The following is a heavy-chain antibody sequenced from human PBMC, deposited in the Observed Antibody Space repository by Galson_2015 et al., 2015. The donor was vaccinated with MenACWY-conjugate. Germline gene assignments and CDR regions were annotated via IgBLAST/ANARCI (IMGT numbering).Heavy chain of an antibody. CDR2: INSDGTTI. CDR3: ARAGWYRFDY. D-gene: IGHD6-19*01. Sequence: SLRLSCADSEFTFSNYWMHWVRQAPGEGLMWVARINSDGTTINYADSVKGRFTISRDNAKNTLYLQMNSLRAEDTAVYYCARAGWYRFDYWGQGTLVTVSS. J-gene: IGHJ4*02. CDR1: EFTFSNYW. V-gene: IGHV3-74*01.